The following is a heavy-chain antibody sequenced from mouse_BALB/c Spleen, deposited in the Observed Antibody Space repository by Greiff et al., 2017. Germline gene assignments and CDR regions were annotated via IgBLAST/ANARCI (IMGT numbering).Heavy chain of an antibody. CDR2: ISSGGSYT. CDR1: GFTFSSYG. V-gene: IGHV5-6*01. CDR3: ASLYGPGYFDY. Sequence: EVKLMESGGDLVKPGGSLKLSCAASGFTFSSYGMSWVRQTPDKRLEWVATISSGGSYTYYPDSVKGRFTISRDNAKNTLYLQMSSLKSEDTAMYYCASLYGPGYFDYWGQGTTLTVSS. J-gene: IGHJ2*01. D-gene: IGHD1-2*01.